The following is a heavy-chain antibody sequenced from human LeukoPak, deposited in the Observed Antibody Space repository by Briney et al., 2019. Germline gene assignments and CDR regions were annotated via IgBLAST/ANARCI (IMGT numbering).Heavy chain of an antibody. CDR2: ISYDGSNK. D-gene: IGHD5-18*01. CDR3: ARAGDTAMVT. CDR1: GFTFSSYA. J-gene: IGHJ5*02. Sequence: GGSLRLSCAASGFTFSSYAMHWVRQAPGKGLEWVAFISYDGSNKYYADSVKGRFTISRDNAKNSLYLQMNSLRAEDTAVYYCARAGDTAMVTWGQGTLVTVSS. V-gene: IGHV3-30*04.